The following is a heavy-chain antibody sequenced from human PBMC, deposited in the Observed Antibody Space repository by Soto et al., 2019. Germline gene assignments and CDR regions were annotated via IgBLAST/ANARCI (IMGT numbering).Heavy chain of an antibody. D-gene: IGHD3-22*01. J-gene: IGHJ4*02. CDR2: ISSSSTYI. CDR3: ARDYYYDSTGFFDS. CDR1: GFTFTSYS. V-gene: IGHV3-21*01. Sequence: EVQLVESGGGLVKPGGSLRLSCAASGFTFTSYSMNWVRQAPGKGLEWVSSISSSSTYIYYADSVKGRFTISRDNAKNSLYLQMYSLRAEDTALYYCARDYYYDSTGFFDSWGQRTLVTVSS.